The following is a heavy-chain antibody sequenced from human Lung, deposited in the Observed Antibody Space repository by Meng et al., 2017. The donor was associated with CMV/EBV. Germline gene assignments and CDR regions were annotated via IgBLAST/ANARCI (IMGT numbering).Heavy chain of an antibody. CDR1: GFTFSNFA. Sequence: SCTASGFTFSNFAMTWVRQAPGKGLEWVSVIYTASTRTYFGNSVNGRFTISRSDSQNTLHLQMNSLRAEDTAVYYCAKGTWGDYWYGLDVWGQGTTVTVSS. D-gene: IGHD2/OR15-2a*01. CDR2: IYTASTRT. V-gene: IGHV3-23*03. J-gene: IGHJ6*02. CDR3: AKGTWGDYWYGLDV.